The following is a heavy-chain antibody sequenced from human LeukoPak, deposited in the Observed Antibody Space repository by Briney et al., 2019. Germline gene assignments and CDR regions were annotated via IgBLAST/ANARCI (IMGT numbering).Heavy chain of an antibody. Sequence: SETLSLTCTVSGGSISSISYYWGWIRQPPGKGLEWTGSIYYSRSTYYNPSLKRRVTISVDAPKNRFSWKLSSVTAADTAVYYCAGGEDMVGATGYLDSWGQGALVTVSS. V-gene: IGHV4-39*01. D-gene: IGHD1-26*01. CDR3: AGGEDMVGATGYLDS. CDR2: IYYSRST. J-gene: IGHJ4*02. CDR1: GGSISSISYY.